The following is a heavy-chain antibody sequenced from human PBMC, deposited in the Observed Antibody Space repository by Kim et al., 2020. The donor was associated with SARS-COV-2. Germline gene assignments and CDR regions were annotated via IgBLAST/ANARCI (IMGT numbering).Heavy chain of an antibody. CDR3: ARGAYGDYGPGAFDI. CDR1: GGTFSSYA. J-gene: IGHJ3*02. CDR2: INPICGTA. V-gene: IGHV1-69*13. D-gene: IGHD4-17*01. Sequence: SVKVSCKASGGTFSSYAISWVRQAPGQGLEWMGGINPICGTANYAQKFQGRVTITADDSTSTAYMELSSLRSEDTAVYYCARGAYGDYGPGAFDICGQGTMVTVSS.